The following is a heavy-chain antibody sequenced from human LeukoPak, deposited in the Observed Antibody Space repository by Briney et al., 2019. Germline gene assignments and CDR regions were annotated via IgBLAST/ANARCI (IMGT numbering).Heavy chain of an antibody. CDR1: GFTFTGYY. J-gene: IGHJ4*02. Sequence: GASVKVSCKASGFTFTGYYMHWVRQAPGQGLEWMGWINPNSGGTNYAQKFQGRVTMTRDTSISTAYMELSRLRSDDTAVYYCARSPWELLSTTLDYWGQGTLVTVSS. CDR2: INPNSGGT. D-gene: IGHD1-26*01. V-gene: IGHV1-2*02. CDR3: ARSPWELLSTTLDY.